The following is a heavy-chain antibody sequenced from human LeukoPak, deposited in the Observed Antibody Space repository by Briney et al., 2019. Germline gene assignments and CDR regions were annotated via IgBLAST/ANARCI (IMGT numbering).Heavy chain of an antibody. Sequence: SETLSLTCTVSGGSISSYYWSWIRQPPGKGLEWIGYIYYSGSTNYNPSLKSRVTISVDTSKNQFSLKLSSVTAADTAIYYCTVRRHDLAAFDIWGQGTMVTVSS. V-gene: IGHV4-59*12. J-gene: IGHJ3*02. CDR3: TVRRHDLAAFDI. CDR2: IYYSGST. CDR1: GGSISSYY.